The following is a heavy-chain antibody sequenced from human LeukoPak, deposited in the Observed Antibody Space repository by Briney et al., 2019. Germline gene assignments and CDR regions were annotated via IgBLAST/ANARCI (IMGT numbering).Heavy chain of an antibody. D-gene: IGHD4-17*01. CDR3: ASGYGDYEGY. CDR1: GFTVSSTY. CDR2: INHSGST. J-gene: IGHJ4*02. Sequence: GSLRLSCAASGFTVSSTYMSWVRQAPGKGLEWIGEINHSGSTNCNPSLKSRVTISVDTSKNQFSLKLSSVTAADTAVYYCASGYGDYEGYWGQGTLVTVSS. V-gene: IGHV4-34*01.